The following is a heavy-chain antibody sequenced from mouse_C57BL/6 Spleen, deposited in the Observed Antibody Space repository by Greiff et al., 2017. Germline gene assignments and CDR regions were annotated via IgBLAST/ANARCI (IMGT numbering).Heavy chain of an antibody. V-gene: IGHV1-74*01. J-gene: IGHJ4*01. CDR3: ASSYYDGSTSYAMDY. CDR1: GYTFTSYW. Sequence: QVQLQQPGAELVKPGASVKVSCKASGYTFTSYWMHWVKQRPGQGLEWIGRIHPSDSDTNYNQKFKGKATLTEDKSSSTAYMLLSSLTSEDSAVYYCASSYYDGSTSYAMDYWGKGTSVTVSS. D-gene: IGHD1-1*01. CDR2: IHPSDSDT.